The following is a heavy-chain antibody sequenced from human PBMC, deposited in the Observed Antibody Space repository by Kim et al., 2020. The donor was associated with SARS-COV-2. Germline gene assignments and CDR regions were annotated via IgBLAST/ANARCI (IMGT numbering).Heavy chain of an antibody. CDR2: IWYDGSNK. V-gene: IGHV3-33*01. J-gene: IGHJ4*02. Sequence: GGSLRLSCAASGFTFSSYGMHWVRQAPGKGLEWVAVIWYDGSNKYYADSVKGRFTISRDNSKNTLYLQMNSLRAEDTAVYYCARDPNSWQLVPFDYWGQGTLVTVSS. CDR3: ARDPNSWQLVPFDY. CDR1: GFTFSSYG. D-gene: IGHD6-6*01.